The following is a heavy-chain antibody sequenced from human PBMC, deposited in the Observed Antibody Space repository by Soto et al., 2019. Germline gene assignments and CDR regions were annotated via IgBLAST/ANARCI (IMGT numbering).Heavy chain of an antibody. J-gene: IGHJ6*03. CDR2: IYYSGST. D-gene: IGHD5-12*01. CDR3: ARKDSGYADYMDV. Sequence: QVQLQESGPGLVKPSQTLSLTCTVSGGSISSGGYYWSWIRQHPGKGLEWIGYIYYSGSTYYNPSLKCLVTMSVDTSEIQFSLRLSSVTAADTAVYYCARKDSGYADYMDVWGKGTTVTVSS. CDR1: GGSISSGGYY. V-gene: IGHV4-31*01.